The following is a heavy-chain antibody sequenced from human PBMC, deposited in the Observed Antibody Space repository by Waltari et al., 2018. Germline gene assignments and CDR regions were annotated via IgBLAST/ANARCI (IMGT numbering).Heavy chain of an antibody. CDR1: GYTLTELS. D-gene: IGHD3-3*01. V-gene: IGHV1-24*01. Sequence: QVQLVQSGAEVKKPGASVKVSCKFSGYTLTELSIHWVRQAPGKGLEWMGAFDPEDGETFYAQKFRGRFIMTEDTSADIAYMDLSSLTSEDTAVYYCTASALRFLEWSGGCDYWGQGTPVTVSS. CDR3: TASALRFLEWSGGCDY. J-gene: IGHJ4*02. CDR2: FDPEDGET.